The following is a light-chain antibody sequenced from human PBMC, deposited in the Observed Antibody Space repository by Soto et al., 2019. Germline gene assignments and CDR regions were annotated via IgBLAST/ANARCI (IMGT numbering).Light chain of an antibody. CDR1: SSDVGGFNY. Sequence: QSVLTQPPSASGSPGQSITISCTGTSSDVGGFNYVSWHQQHPGKAPKVIIYEATKRPSGVPDRFSGSKSANTASLTVSGLQAEDEADYYCDSYTSSRAYVFGIGTKVTVL. V-gene: IGLV2-8*01. J-gene: IGLJ1*01. CDR3: DSYTSSRAYV. CDR2: EAT.